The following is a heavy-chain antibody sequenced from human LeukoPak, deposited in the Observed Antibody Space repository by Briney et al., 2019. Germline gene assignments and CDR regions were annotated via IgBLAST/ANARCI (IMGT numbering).Heavy chain of an antibody. CDR1: GYSFTSYW. V-gene: IGHV5-51*01. D-gene: IGHD3-22*01. Sequence: GESLQISCKGSGYSFTSYWIGWVRQLPGKGLEWMGIIYPGDSDTRYSPSFQGQVTISADKSISTAYLQWSSLKASDTAMYYCARSSTYYYDSSGYYFFYWGQGTLVTVSS. CDR2: IYPGDSDT. CDR3: ARSSTYYYDSSGYYFFY. J-gene: IGHJ4*02.